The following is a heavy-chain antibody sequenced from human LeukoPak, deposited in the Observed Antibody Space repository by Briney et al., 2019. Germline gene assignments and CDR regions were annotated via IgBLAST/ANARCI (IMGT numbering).Heavy chain of an antibody. CDR2: INWNSDTV. V-gene: IGHV3-9*03. CDR1: GFAFDDYA. J-gene: IGHJ3*02. CDR3: AKGTIWSGHYFDAFDI. Sequence: QSGGSLRLSCAASGFAFDDYAMHWVRQPPGKGLEWVSGINWNSDTVGYADSVKGRLTISRDNAKKSLYLQMNSLTTEDMALYYCAKGTIWSGHYFDAFDIWGQGTMVTVSS. D-gene: IGHD3-3*01.